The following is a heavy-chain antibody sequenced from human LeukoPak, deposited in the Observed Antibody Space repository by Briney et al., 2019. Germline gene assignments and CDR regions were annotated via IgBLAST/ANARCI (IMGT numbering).Heavy chain of an antibody. CDR1: GGSISSGSYY. CDR3: ARGGGGYDSSGYSAYFDY. D-gene: IGHD3-22*01. J-gene: IGHJ4*02. CDR2: IYTSGST. Sequence: SETLSLTCTVSGGSISSGSYYWSWIRQPAGKGLEWIGRIYTSGSTNYNPSLKSRVTISVDTSKNQFSLKLSSVTAADTAVYYCARGGGGYDSSGYSAYFDYWGQGTLVTVSS. V-gene: IGHV4-61*02.